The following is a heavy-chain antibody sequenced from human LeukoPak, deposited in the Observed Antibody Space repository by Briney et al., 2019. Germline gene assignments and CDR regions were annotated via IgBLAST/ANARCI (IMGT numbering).Heavy chain of an antibody. CDR2: IFYSGSS. J-gene: IGHJ6*02. V-gene: IGHV4-61*01. CDR1: GGSVSSGSDY. D-gene: IGHD4-17*01. CDR3: ARTKVTNYGMDV. Sequence: SETLSLTCTVSGGSVSSGSDYWSWIRQPPGKGLEWIGYIFYSGSSNYNPSLKSRVTISVDTSKNQFSLKLSSVTAADTAVYYCARTKVTNYGMDVWGQGTTVTVSS.